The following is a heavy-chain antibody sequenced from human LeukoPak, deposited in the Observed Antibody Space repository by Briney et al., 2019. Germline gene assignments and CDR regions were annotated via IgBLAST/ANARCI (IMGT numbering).Heavy chain of an antibody. CDR3: ARDTPHYDFWSGYYYGMDV. CDR2: ISYDGSNK. D-gene: IGHD3-3*01. J-gene: IGHJ6*02. CDR1: GFTFSSYG. Sequence: GGSLRLSCAASGFTFSSYGMHWVRQAPGKGLEWVAVISYDGSNKYYADSVKGRFTISRDNSKNTLHLQMNSLRAEDTAVYYCARDTPHYDFWSGYYYGMDVWDQGTTVTVSS. V-gene: IGHV3-30*19.